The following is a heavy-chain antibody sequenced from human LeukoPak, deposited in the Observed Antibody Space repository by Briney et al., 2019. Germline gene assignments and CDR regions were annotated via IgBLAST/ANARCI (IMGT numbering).Heavy chain of an antibody. J-gene: IGHJ4*02. CDR3: AKDGY. CDR2: ISDNGGST. CDR1: GFTFSNYA. Sequence: GGPLRLSCAASGFTFSNYAMSWVRQAPGRGLEWVSAISDNGGSTYYADSVKGRFTISRDNSKNTLFLQMNSLRAEDTAIYYCAKDGYWGQGTLVTVSS. V-gene: IGHV3-23*01.